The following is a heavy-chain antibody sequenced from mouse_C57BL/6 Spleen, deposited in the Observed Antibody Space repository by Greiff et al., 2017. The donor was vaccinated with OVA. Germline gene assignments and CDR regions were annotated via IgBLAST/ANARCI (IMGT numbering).Heavy chain of an antibody. CDR1: GYTFTSYW. Sequence: QVQLQQPGTELVKPGASVKLSCKASGYTFTSYWMHWVKQRPGQGLEWIGNINPSNGGTNYNEKFKSKATMTVDKSSSTAYMQLSSLTSEDSAVYYGARQDLLGAVAHSWFAYWGQGTLVTVSA. CDR2: INPSNGGT. V-gene: IGHV1-53*01. CDR3: ARQDLLGAVAHSWFAY. D-gene: IGHD1-1*01. J-gene: IGHJ3*01.